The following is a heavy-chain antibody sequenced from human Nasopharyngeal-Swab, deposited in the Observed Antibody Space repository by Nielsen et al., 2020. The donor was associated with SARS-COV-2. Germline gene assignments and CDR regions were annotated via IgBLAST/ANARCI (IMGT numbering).Heavy chain of an antibody. CDR1: GFTFSPYT. D-gene: IGHD5-12*01. J-gene: IGHJ4*02. CDR2: ITSGNSV. Sequence: GESLKISCATSGFTFSPYTMTWVRQAPGKGLQWLSYITSGNSVQYADSVRGRFTISRDNAKNSLYLQMNSLTAEDTAVYYCARERGGGYGDYWGQGNMVTVSS. CDR3: ARERGGGYGDY. V-gene: IGHV3-48*04.